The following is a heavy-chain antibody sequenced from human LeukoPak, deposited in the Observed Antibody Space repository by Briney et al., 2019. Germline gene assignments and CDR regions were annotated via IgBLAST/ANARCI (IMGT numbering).Heavy chain of an antibody. V-gene: IGHV4-39*01. CDR1: GGSISSSSYY. CDR3: ARLVVRGGDFDY. Sequence: SQTLSLTCTVSGGSISSSSYYWGWIRQPPGKGLEWIGSIYYSGSAYYNPSLKSRFTISVDTSKNQFSLKLSSVTAADTAVYYCARLVVRGGDFDYWGQGTLVTVSS. D-gene: IGHD2-21*01. J-gene: IGHJ4*02. CDR2: IYYSGSA.